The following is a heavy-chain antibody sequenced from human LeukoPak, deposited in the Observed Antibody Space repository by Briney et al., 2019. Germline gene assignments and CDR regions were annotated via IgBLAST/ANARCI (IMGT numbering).Heavy chain of an antibody. V-gene: IGHV3-30*04. CDR2: ISYDGSNE. CDR1: GFTFSSYA. CDR3: ARDGSGWYGVSDY. D-gene: IGHD6-19*01. Sequence: GGSPRLSCAASGFTFSSYAMHWVRQAPGKGLEWVAVISYDGSNEYYADSVKGRFTVSRDNSKNTLYLQMNSLRAEDTAVYYCARDGSGWYGVSDYWGQGTLVTVSS. J-gene: IGHJ4*02.